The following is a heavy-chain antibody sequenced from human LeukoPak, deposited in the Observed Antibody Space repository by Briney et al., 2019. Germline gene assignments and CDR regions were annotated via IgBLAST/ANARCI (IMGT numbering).Heavy chain of an antibody. D-gene: IGHD1-26*01. Sequence: PSQTLSLTCTVSGGSISSGSYYWSWIRQPAGKGLKWIGRIYTSGSTNYNPSLKSRVTISVDTSKNQFSLKLSSVTAADTAVYYRARAGGSYFDYWGQGTLVTVSS. CDR2: IYTSGST. CDR1: GGSISSGSYY. CDR3: ARAGGSYFDY. V-gene: IGHV4-61*02. J-gene: IGHJ4*02.